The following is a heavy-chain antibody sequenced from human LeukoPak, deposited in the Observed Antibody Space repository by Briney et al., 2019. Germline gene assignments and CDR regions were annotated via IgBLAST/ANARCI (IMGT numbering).Heavy chain of an antibody. V-gene: IGHV3-30*18. J-gene: IGHJ4*02. CDR3: AKRPSDYGDYVSYFEY. CDR2: ISDDGRSK. Sequence: GGSLRLSCAASGFSFISYGMHWVRQAPGKGLEWVGVISDDGRSKDYADSVKGRFTISRDNSKDALYLQMNSLRDENTAVYYCAKRPSDYGDYVSYFEYWGQGTLVTVSS. D-gene: IGHD4-17*01. CDR1: GFSFISYG.